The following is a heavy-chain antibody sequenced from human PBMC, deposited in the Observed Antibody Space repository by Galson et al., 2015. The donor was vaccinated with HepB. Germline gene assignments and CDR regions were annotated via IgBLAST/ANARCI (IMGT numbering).Heavy chain of an antibody. CDR1: GGTFSGYA. Sequence: SVKVSCKASGGTFSGYAISWVRQAPGQGLEWMGGIIPIFGTANYAQKFQGRVTITADESTSTAYMELSSLRSEDTAVYYCARELVVAATYWFDPWGQGTLVTVSS. V-gene: IGHV1-69*13. D-gene: IGHD2-15*01. CDR3: ARELVVAATYWFDP. CDR2: IIPIFGTA. J-gene: IGHJ5*02.